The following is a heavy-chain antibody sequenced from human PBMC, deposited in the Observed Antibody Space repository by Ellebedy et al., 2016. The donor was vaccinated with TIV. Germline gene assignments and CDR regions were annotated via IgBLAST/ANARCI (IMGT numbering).Heavy chain of an antibody. V-gene: IGHV1-69*13. CDR3: AREETRYGSGAYYYYYGMDV. CDR1: GGTFSSYA. CDR2: IIPIFGTA. Sequence: SVKVSXXASGGTFSSYAISWVRQAPGQGLEWMGGIIPIFGTANYAQKFQGRVTITADESTSTAYMELSSLRSEDTAVYYCAREETRYGSGAYYYYYGMDVWGQGTTVTVSS. J-gene: IGHJ6*02. D-gene: IGHD3-10*01.